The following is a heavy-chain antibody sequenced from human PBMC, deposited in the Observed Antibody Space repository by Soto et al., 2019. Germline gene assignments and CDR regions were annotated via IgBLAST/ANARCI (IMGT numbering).Heavy chain of an antibody. Sequence: GASVKVSCKASGGTFSRYAISWVRQAPGQGLEWMGGIIPIFGTANYAQKFQGRVTIAADKSTSTAYMELSSLRSEDTAVYYCARVVYYFWSGYSVDYYYYYGMDVWGQGTTVTVSS. D-gene: IGHD3-3*01. CDR1: GGTFSRYA. J-gene: IGHJ6*02. V-gene: IGHV1-69*06. CDR2: IIPIFGTA. CDR3: ARVVYYFWSGYSVDYYYYYGMDV.